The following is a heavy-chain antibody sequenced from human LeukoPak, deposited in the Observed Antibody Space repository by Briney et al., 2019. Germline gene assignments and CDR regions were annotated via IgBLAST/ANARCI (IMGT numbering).Heavy chain of an antibody. J-gene: IGHJ4*02. CDR1: VGSISSDF. CDR3: ARRSTAMGPFDY. V-gene: IGHV4-59*08. Sequence: SETLSLTCTVSVGSISSDFWSWIRQPPGKGLEWIGDVYNSGSTNYKPSHRSRVTISVDTSKNQFSLKLASVTAADTAVYYCARRSTAMGPFDYWGQGTLVTVSA. D-gene: IGHD1-1*01. CDR2: VYNSGST.